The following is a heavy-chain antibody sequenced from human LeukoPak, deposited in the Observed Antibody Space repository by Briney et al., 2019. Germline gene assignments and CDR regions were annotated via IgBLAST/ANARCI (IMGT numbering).Heavy chain of an antibody. CDR1: GGSISSYY. CDR3: GRDRQQQLVKGELHWFDP. CDR2: IYTSGRT. Sequence: SGTLSLTCTVSGGSISSYYWSCVRQPAGKGLEWSVRIYTSGRTNYNPSLKSRLTMSVDPSKHQSSLKLSSVPAADTAVYYCGRDRQQQLVKGELHWFDPWGEGTLVTVSS. D-gene: IGHD6-13*01. J-gene: IGHJ5*02. V-gene: IGHV4-4*07.